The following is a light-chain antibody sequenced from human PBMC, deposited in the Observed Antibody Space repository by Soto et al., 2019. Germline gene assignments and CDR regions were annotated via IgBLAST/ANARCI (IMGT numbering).Light chain of an antibody. CDR2: SNN. J-gene: IGLJ2*01. V-gene: IGLV1-44*01. CDR3: AAWDDSLNGPV. Sequence: QSVLTQPPSASGTPGQRVTISCSGSSSNIGTNIVNWYQQLPGTAPKLLIYSNNQPPSGVPDRFSGSKSGTSASLAISGLQSEDEADFYCAAWDDSLNGPVFGGGTKLTVL. CDR1: SSNIGTNI.